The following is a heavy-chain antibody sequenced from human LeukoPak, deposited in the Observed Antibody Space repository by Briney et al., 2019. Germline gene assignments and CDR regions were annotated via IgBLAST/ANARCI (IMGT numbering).Heavy chain of an antibody. J-gene: IGHJ4*02. CDR3: AKDLRNGYGRFDY. Sequence: PGGSLRLSCAASGFSFRDYATHWVRQAPGKGLGWVAFISYDGSNEHYADSVKGRFTISRDNSKNMLYLQMTSLRAEDTAVYYCAKDLRNGYGRFDYWGQGTLVTVSS. CDR2: ISYDGSNE. V-gene: IGHV3-30*18. CDR1: GFSFRDYA. D-gene: IGHD5-12*01.